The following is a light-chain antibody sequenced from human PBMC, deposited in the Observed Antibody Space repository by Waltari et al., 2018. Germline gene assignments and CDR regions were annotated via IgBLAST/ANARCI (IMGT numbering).Light chain of an antibody. V-gene: IGLV2-14*03. CDR3: SSYATTRVI. Sequence: QSALTQPASVSGTPGQSITISCSGTGSDIGGNKYVSWYQQHPGEAPKVIIYDVTSGRSGVSDRFSGSKSGNTAFLTISGLQAEDEADYYCSSYATTRVIFGGGTKVTVL. J-gene: IGLJ2*01. CDR2: DVT. CDR1: GSDIGGNKY.